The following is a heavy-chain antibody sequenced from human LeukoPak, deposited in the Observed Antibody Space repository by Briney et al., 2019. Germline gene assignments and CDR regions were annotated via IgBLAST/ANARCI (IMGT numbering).Heavy chain of an antibody. Sequence: SETLSLTCTVSGGSISNGVYYWSWIRQHPGKGLEWIGYIYYSGSTYYSPSLKSRLTMSVDTSKNQFSLKLSSVTAADTAVYYCARSTYHDFWSGYYTGFLVDYWGRGTLVTVSS. V-gene: IGHV4-30-4*08. CDR3: ARSTYHDFWSGYYTGFLVDY. CDR1: GGSISNGVYY. D-gene: IGHD3-3*01. CDR2: IYYSGST. J-gene: IGHJ4*02.